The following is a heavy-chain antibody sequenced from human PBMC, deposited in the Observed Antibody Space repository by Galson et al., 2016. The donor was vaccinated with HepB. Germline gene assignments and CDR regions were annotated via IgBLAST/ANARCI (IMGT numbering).Heavy chain of an antibody. V-gene: IGHV3-53*01. J-gene: IGHJ4*02. Sequence: SLRLSCAVSGFTVSNNYMTWVRQAPGKGPEWVALIYSIGTTAYADSVKGRFTISRDNSRNTLNLEMKSLRADDTAVYYCARKSDTYRYDGDFWGQGILVTASS. CDR2: IYSIGTT. CDR3: ARKSDTYRYDGDF. D-gene: IGHD3-16*02. CDR1: GFTVSNNY.